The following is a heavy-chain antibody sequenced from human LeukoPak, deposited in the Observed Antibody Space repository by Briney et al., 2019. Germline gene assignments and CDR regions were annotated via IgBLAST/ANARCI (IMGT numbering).Heavy chain of an antibody. CDR2: ISSSSSYI. D-gene: IGHD4-23*01. CDR3: ARGDDYGGNMGDY. CDR1: GFTFSSYS. J-gene: IGHJ4*02. V-gene: IGHV3-21*01. Sequence: GGSLRLSCAASGFTFSSYSMTWVRQAPGKGLEWVSSISSSSSYIYYADSVKGRFTISRDNAKNSLYLQMNSLRAEDTAVYYCARGDDYGGNMGDYWGQGTLVTVSS.